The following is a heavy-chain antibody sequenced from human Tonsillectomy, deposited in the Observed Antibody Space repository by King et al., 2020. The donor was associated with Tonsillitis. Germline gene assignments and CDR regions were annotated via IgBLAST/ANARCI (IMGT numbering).Heavy chain of an antibody. CDR3: ARGLSLVGVVVPAAIPDY. CDR2: INHSGST. CDR1: GGSFSGYY. V-gene: IGHV4-34*01. D-gene: IGHD2-2*02. J-gene: IGHJ4*02. Sequence: VQLQQWGAGLLKPSETLSLTCAVYGGSFSGYYWSWIRQPPGKGLEWIGEINHSGSTNYNPSLKSRVTISVDTSKNQFSLKLRSVTAADTAVYYCARGLSLVGVVVPAAIPDYWGQGTLVTVSS.